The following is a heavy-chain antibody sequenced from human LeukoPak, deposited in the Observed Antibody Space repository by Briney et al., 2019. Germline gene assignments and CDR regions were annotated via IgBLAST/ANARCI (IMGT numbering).Heavy chain of an antibody. D-gene: IGHD6-19*01. V-gene: IGHV3-33*01. CDR3: ARDPGSGWYREDY. J-gene: IGHJ4*02. Sequence: PGGSLRLSCAASGFTFSSYGMHWVRQAPGKGLEWVAVIWYDGSNKYYADSVKGRFTISRDNSKNTLYPQMNSLRAEDTAVYYCARDPGSGWYREDYWGQGTLVTVSS. CDR1: GFTFSSYG. CDR2: IWYDGSNK.